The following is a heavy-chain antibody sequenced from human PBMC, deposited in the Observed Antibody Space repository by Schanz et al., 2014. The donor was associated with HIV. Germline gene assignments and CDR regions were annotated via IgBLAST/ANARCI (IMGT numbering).Heavy chain of an antibody. J-gene: IGHJ4*02. CDR3: ARDGSKTIDY. Sequence: QVQLVESGGGVVQPGRSLRLSCAVSGFTFSNYAMHWVRQAPGKGLEWVAVISYDGSNKYYADSVKGRFTISRDNSKNTLYLQMNSLRSDDTAVYYCARDGSKTIDYWGQGTLVTV. V-gene: IGHV3-30-3*01. CDR2: ISYDGSNK. D-gene: IGHD4-4*01. CDR1: GFTFSNYA.